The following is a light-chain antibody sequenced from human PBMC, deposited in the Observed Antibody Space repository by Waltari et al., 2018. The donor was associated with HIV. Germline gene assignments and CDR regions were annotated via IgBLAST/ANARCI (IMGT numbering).Light chain of an antibody. CDR3: AAWDDSLSGRV. J-gene: IGLJ3*02. CDR2: WDN. V-gene: IGLV1-47*01. Sequence: QSVLTQPPSASGTPGQRVTIYCSGSNSNIGINYVYWYQQLPGTAPKLLIYWDNPRPSGVPGLFSGSKSSTSAALAISGLRSEDEADYYCAAWDDSLSGRVFGGGTNLTVL. CDR1: NSNIGINY.